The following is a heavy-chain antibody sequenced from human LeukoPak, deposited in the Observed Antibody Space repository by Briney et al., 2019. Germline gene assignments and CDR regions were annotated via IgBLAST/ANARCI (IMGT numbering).Heavy chain of an antibody. CDR3: ATSGDSSGYTFDY. V-gene: IGHV1-69-2*01. J-gene: IGHJ4*02. CDR2: VDPEDGET. D-gene: IGHD3-22*01. CDR1: GYTFTDYY. Sequence: ASVKVSCKVSGYTFTDYYIHWVQQAPGKGLEWMGLVDPEDGETIYAEKFQGRVTITADTSTDTAYMELSSLRSEDTAVYYCATSGDSSGYTFDYWGQGTLVTVSS.